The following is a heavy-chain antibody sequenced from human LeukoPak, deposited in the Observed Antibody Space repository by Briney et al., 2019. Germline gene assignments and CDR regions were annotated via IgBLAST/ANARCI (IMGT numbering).Heavy chain of an antibody. CDR1: GDSISTSNSY. Sequence: SETLSLTCTVSGDSISTSNSYWGWIRQPPGKGLEWIGSIYYSGNTYYNASLKSRVTISVDTSKNQFSLKLISVTAADTAVYYCARQKWLVEWFDPWGQGTLVTVSS. CDR3: ARQKWLVEWFDP. V-gene: IGHV4-39*01. J-gene: IGHJ5*02. CDR2: IYYSGNT. D-gene: IGHD6-19*01.